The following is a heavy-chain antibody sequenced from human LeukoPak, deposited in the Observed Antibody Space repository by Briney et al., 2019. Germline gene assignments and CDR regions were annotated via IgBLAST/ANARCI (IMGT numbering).Heavy chain of an antibody. CDR1: GYTFSRYG. Sequence: ASVKVSCKASGYTFSRYGVSWVRQAPGQGLEWMGWISADNGNTYYAQKLQGRVTMTTDRSTSTAYMELRSLRSDDTAVYYCARSESVGANDHWGQGTLVTVSS. J-gene: IGHJ5*02. CDR3: ARSESVGANDH. CDR2: ISADNGNT. V-gene: IGHV1-18*01. D-gene: IGHD1-26*01.